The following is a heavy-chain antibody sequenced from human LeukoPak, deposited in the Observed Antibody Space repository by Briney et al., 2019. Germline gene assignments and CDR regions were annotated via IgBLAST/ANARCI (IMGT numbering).Heavy chain of an antibody. Sequence: SVKVSCKASGYTFTGYYMHWVRQAPGQGLEWMGGIIPIFGTANYAQKFQGRVTITTDESTSTAYMELSSLRSEDTAVYYCARGMSEAAYCGGDCYRSIAYWGQGTLVTVSS. J-gene: IGHJ4*02. V-gene: IGHV1-69*05. CDR3: ARGMSEAAYCGGDCYRSIAY. CDR1: GYTFTGYY. D-gene: IGHD2-21*02. CDR2: IIPIFGTA.